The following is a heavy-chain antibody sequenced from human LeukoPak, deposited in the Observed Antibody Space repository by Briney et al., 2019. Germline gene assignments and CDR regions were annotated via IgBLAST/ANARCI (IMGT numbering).Heavy chain of an antibody. CDR1: GDSVSSNSVA. D-gene: IGHD6-13*01. Sequence: SQTLSLTCVISGDSVSSNSVAWNWVRQSPSRGLEWLGRTYYRSPWYNDYALSVKSRITINPDTSKNQFSLKLSSVTAADTAVYYCARRPPIAAAGTSWFDPWGQGTLVTVSS. J-gene: IGHJ5*02. V-gene: IGHV6-1*01. CDR3: ARRPPIAAAGTSWFDP. CDR2: TYYRSPWYN.